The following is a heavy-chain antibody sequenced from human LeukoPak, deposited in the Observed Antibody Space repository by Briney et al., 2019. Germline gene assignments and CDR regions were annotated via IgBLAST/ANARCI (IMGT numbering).Heavy chain of an antibody. CDR3: ARVMGVGAIIYFDY. CDR2: IYTSGST. Sequence: PSETLSLTCTVSGGSISSYYWSWIRQPAGKGLEWIGRIYTSGSTNYNPSLKSRVTISVDTSKNQFSLKLSSVTAADTAVYYCARVMGVGAIIYFDYWGQGTLVTVSS. J-gene: IGHJ4*02. CDR1: GGSISSYY. D-gene: IGHD1-26*01. V-gene: IGHV4-4*07.